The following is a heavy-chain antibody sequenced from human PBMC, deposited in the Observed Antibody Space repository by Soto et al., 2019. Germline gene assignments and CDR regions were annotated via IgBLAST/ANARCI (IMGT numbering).Heavy chain of an antibody. D-gene: IGHD2-15*01. CDR2: LYSSRDT. V-gene: IGHV4-39*01. J-gene: IGHJ6*04. CDR1: GGSISSNSYS. Sequence: SETLSLTCSVSGGSISSNSYSWGWIRQPPGKGLEWIGTLYSSRDTYYNPSLKSRVTISADTSQNQFSLDLTSVTATDTAVYFCARHPGYCSGGSCNGQYTLDVWGKGTTVTVSS. CDR3: ARHPGYCSGGSCNGQYTLDV.